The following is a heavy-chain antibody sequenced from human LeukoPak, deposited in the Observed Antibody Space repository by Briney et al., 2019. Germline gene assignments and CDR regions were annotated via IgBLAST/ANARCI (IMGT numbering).Heavy chain of an antibody. V-gene: IGHV3-30-3*01. CDR1: GFTFSSYA. J-gene: IGHJ4*02. Sequence: GGSLRLSCAASGFTFSSYAMHWVRQAPGKGLEWVAVISYDGSNKYYADSVRGRFTISRDNSKNTLYLQMNSLRAEDTAVYYCARGPRSFDYWGQGTLVTVSS. CDR2: ISYDGSNK. CDR3: ARGPRSFDY.